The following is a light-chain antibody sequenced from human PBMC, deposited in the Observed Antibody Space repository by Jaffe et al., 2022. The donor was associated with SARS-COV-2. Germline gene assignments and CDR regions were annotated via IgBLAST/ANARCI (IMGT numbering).Light chain of an antibody. Sequence: QSALTQPASVSGSPGQSITISCIGTSSDVGSYNYVSWYQQHPGKAPKLMIFDVSNRPSGVSSRFSGSKSGNTASLTISGLQAEDEADYYCSSYTSSTPYVFGTGTKVTVL. CDR3: SSYTSSTPYV. V-gene: IGLV2-14*01. CDR2: DVS. CDR1: SSDVGSYNY. J-gene: IGLJ1*01.